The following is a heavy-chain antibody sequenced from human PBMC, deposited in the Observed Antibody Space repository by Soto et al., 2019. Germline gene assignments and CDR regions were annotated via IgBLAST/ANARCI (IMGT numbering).Heavy chain of an antibody. D-gene: IGHD2-8*01. CDR1: GGSLTGYH. CDR2: SHHYGGT. J-gene: IGHJ2*01. CDR3: ARADDGPSDSNLWFFDF. V-gene: IGHV4-34*01. Sequence: QVQLQQWGAGLLKPSETLSLTCAVSGGSLTGYHWSWIRKAPGKGLEWIGESHHYGGTVYTPSLSGRLTVSVDTSKNHFSLTLTSVTAADTAVYYCARADDGPSDSNLWFFDFWGRGTLVTVSS.